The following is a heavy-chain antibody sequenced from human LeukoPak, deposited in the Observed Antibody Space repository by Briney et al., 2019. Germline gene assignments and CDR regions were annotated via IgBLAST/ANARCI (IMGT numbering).Heavy chain of an antibody. CDR1: GFTFSSYE. J-gene: IGHJ2*01. Sequence: GGSLRLSCAASGFTFSSYEMNWVRQAPGKGLEWVSYISSSGSTTHYADSVKGRFTISRDNAKNTLYLQMNSLRAEDTAMYYCARGSDCSGGSCYSYWYFDLWGRGTLVTVSS. D-gene: IGHD2-15*01. CDR2: ISSSGSTT. V-gene: IGHV3-48*03. CDR3: ARGSDCSGGSCYSYWYFDL.